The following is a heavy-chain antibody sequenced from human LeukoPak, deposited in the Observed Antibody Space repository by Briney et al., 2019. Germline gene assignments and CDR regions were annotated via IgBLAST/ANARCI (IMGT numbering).Heavy chain of an antibody. J-gene: IGHJ5*02. CDR1: GGSISNENW. CDR2: IYHSGST. V-gene: IGHV4-4*02. Sequence: SETLSLTCAVSGGSISNENWWGWVRRPPGKGLEWIGEIYHSGSTNYSPSFQGHVTISADKSISTAYLQWSSLKASDTAMYYCARREGDWFDPWGQGTLVTVSS. D-gene: IGHD3-16*01. CDR3: ARREGDWFDP.